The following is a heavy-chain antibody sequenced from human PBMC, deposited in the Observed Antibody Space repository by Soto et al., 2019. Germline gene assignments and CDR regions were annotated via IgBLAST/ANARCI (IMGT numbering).Heavy chain of an antibody. Sequence: ASVKVSCKASGGTFSSYAISWVRQAPGQGLEWMGGIIPIFGTANYAQKFQGRVTITADESTSTAYMELSSLRSEDTAVYYCASSPWSYYYDSSGYSDPNWFDPWGQGTLVTVSS. V-gene: IGHV1-69*13. CDR3: ASSPWSYYYDSSGYSDPNWFDP. CDR1: GGTFSSYA. D-gene: IGHD3-22*01. J-gene: IGHJ5*02. CDR2: IIPIFGTA.